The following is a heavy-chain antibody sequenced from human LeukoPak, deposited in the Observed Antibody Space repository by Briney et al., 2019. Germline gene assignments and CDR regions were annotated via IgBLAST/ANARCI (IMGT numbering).Heavy chain of an antibody. CDR1: GYTFTGYY. V-gene: IGHV1-2*02. CDR2: INPNSGGT. D-gene: IGHD1-26*01. Sequence: ASVTVSCKASGYTFTGYYMHWVRQAPGQGLEWMGWINPNSGGTNYAQKFQGRVTMTRDTSISTAYMELSRLRSDDTAVYYCARDPSGSLSPGAFDIWGQGTMVTVSS. CDR3: ARDPSGSLSPGAFDI. J-gene: IGHJ3*02.